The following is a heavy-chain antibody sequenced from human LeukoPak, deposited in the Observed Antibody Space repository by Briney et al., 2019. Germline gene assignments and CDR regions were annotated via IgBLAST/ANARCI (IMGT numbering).Heavy chain of an antibody. J-gene: IGHJ5*02. CDR1: GFTFSSYW. Sequence: GGSLRLSCAASGFTFSSYWMSWVRQAPGKGLEWVANIKQDGSEKYYVDSVKGRFTISGDNAKNSLYLQMNSLRAEDTAVYYCARALPAAKSYNWFDPWGQGTLVTVSS. V-gene: IGHV3-7*01. D-gene: IGHD2-2*01. CDR2: IKQDGSEK. CDR3: ARALPAAKSYNWFDP.